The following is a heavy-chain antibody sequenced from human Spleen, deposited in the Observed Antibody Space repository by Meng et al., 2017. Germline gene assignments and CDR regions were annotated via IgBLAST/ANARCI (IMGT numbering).Heavy chain of an antibody. CDR2: IYHSGRT. V-gene: IGHV4-4*02. CDR3: TTLYGDSIS. D-gene: IGHD4-17*01. Sequence: QLQLQESGPGLMKPSGTLSLTCDVSGGSISNDQLWSSVRQPPGKGLEWIGDIYHSGRTNYNPSVKSRVTMSVDKSQNQFSLKLTSVTAADTAVYYCTTLYGDSISWGQGTLVTVSS. J-gene: IGHJ4*02. CDR1: GGSISNDQL.